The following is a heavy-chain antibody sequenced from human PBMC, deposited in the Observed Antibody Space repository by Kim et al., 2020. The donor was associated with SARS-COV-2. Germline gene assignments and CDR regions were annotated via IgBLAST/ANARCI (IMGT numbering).Heavy chain of an antibody. Sequence: SETLSLTCAVYGGSFSGYYWSWIRQPPGKGLEWIGEINHSGSTNYNPSLKSRVTISVDTSKNQFSLKLSSVTAADTAVYYCARGARWGTPRGGTTDYWGQGTLVTVSS. V-gene: IGHV4-34*01. CDR1: GGSFSGYY. CDR2: INHSGST. J-gene: IGHJ4*02. D-gene: IGHD3-10*01. CDR3: ARGARWGTPRGGTTDY.